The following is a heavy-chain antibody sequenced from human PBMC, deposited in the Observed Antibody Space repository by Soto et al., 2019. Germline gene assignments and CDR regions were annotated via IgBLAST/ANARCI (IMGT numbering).Heavy chain of an antibody. D-gene: IGHD6-6*01. CDR3: AKDASSIAARLLDY. CDR2: ISYDGSNK. Sequence: GGSLRLSCAASGFTFSSYGMHWVRQAPGKGLEWVAVISYDGSNKYYADSVKGRFTISRDNSKNTLYLQMNSLRAEDTAVYYCAKDASSIAARLLDYWGQGTLVTVSS. J-gene: IGHJ4*02. V-gene: IGHV3-30*18. CDR1: GFTFSSYG.